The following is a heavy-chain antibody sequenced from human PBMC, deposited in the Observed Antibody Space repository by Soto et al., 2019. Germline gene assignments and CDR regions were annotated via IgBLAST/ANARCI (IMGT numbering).Heavy chain of an antibody. J-gene: IGHJ4*02. CDR1: GFTFSNCA. CDR3: AREQTSGYYRTADF. CDR2: ILYDESKK. D-gene: IGHD3-22*01. Sequence: WSLRLSCSASGFTFSNCAFHWVRLAPGGGLEWMGVILYDESKKHYANSVKGRFTISRDISKNTLFLQMNSLRLEDTAVYYCAREQTSGYYRTADFWGQGTPVTVSS. V-gene: IGHV3-30-3*01.